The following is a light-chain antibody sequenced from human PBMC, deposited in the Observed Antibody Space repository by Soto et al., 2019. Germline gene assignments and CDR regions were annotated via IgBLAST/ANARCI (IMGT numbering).Light chain of an antibody. CDR2: KAS. Sequence: DIQMTQSPSTLSASVGDRVTITCRASQSISNWLAWYQQKPGEAPNLLIYKASTLESGVPSRFGGSGYGTEFALTISSLHPEDFETYYCEQYSYYSTIGQGTKVEVK. V-gene: IGKV1-5*03. CDR3: EQYSYYST. CDR1: QSISNW. J-gene: IGKJ1*01.